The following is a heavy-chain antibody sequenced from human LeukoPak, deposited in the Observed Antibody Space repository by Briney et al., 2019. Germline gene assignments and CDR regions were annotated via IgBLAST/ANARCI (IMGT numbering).Heavy chain of an antibody. CDR2: IKSKGDGETT. CDR3: TTDLGLTMIRGVIVY. D-gene: IGHD3-10*01. Sequence: GGSLRLSCAASGFTFSRYVMHWVREAPGEGLEWVGRIKSKGDGETTDYAAPVKGRFSMSRDDSKATMYLQMYSLEAEDTAVYYCTTDLGLTMIRGVIVYWGQGALVTVSS. CDR1: GFTFSRYV. J-gene: IGHJ4*02. V-gene: IGHV3-15*01.